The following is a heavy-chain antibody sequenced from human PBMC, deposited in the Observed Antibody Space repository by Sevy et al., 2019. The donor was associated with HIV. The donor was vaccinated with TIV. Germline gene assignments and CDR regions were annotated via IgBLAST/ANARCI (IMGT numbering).Heavy chain of an antibody. D-gene: IGHD6-25*01. Sequence: GGSLRLSCAASGFTFSSYWMSWVRQAPGKGLEWVANIKQDGSERYYVDSVKGRFTISRDNTKNSLYLQMDSLRVEDTAEYYCVRGGQRFDYWGQGTLVTVS. CDR3: VRGGQRFDY. J-gene: IGHJ4*02. CDR1: GFTFSSYW. V-gene: IGHV3-7*01. CDR2: IKQDGSER.